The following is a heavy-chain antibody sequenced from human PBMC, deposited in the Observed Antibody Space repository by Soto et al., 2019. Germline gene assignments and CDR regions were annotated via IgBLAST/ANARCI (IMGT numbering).Heavy chain of an antibody. CDR3: ARVEVAAAGWGYYGMDV. CDR2: IIPIFGTA. V-gene: IGHV1-69*13. CDR1: GGTFSSYA. D-gene: IGHD6-13*01. J-gene: IGHJ6*02. Sequence: SVKVSCKASGGTFSSYAISWVRQAPGQGLEWMGGIIPIFGTANYAQKFQGRVTITADESTSTAYMELSSLRSEDTAVYYCARVEVAAAGWGYYGMDVWGQGTTVT.